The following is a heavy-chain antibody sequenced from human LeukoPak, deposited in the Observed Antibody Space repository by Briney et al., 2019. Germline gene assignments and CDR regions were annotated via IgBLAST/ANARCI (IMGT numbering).Heavy chain of an antibody. CDR3: ATDSSGYYTLDAFDI. Sequence: ASVKVSCKVSGYTLTELSMHWVRQAPGKGLEWMEGFDPEDGETIYAQKFQGRVTMTEDTSTDTAYMELSSLRSEDTAVYYCATDSSGYYTLDAFDIWGQGTMVTVSS. D-gene: IGHD3-22*01. V-gene: IGHV1-24*01. J-gene: IGHJ3*02. CDR2: FDPEDGET. CDR1: GYTLTELS.